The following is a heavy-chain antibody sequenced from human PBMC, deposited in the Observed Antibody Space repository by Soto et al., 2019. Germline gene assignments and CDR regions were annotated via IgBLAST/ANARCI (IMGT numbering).Heavy chain of an antibody. CDR2: IYPSDSDT. CDR3: GRLYGTYFTS. D-gene: IGHD1-26*01. CDR1: GYTFTTYW. Sequence: PGESLKISCKGSGYTFTTYWIGWVRQMPVKGLEWMGIIYPSDSDTRYSPSFQGQVTISADKSISTAYLQWSSLKASDTAMYYCGRLYGTYFTSWGQGTLVTVS. J-gene: IGHJ5*02. V-gene: IGHV5-51*01.